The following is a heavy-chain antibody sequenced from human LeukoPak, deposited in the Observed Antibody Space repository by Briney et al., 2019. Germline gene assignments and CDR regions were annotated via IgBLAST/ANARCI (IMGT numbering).Heavy chain of an antibody. D-gene: IGHD3-9*01. V-gene: IGHV3-21*01. CDR2: ISSSSSYI. J-gene: IGHJ3*02. CDR1: GFTFSSYS. Sequence: GGSLRLSCAASGFTFSSYSMNWVRQAPGKGLEWVSSISSSSSYIYYADSVKGRFTISRDNAKNSLYLQMNSLRAEDTAVYYCARGSLYYDILTGYYSHRDAFDIWGQGTMVTVSS. CDR3: ARGSLYYDILTGYYSHRDAFDI.